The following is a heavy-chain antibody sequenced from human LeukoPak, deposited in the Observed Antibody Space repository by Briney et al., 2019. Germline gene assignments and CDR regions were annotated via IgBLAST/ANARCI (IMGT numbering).Heavy chain of an antibody. CDR2: IYYSGST. Sequence: PSETLSLTCTVSGGSISSYYWSWIRQSPGKGLEWIGYIYYSGSTNYNPSLKSRVTISVDTSTNQFSLKLTSVTAAVTAVDYCAIRYGSGLPDYFDHWGQGTLVTVSS. CDR3: AIRYGSGLPDYFDH. J-gene: IGHJ4*02. D-gene: IGHD3-10*01. CDR1: GGSISSYY. V-gene: IGHV4-59*08.